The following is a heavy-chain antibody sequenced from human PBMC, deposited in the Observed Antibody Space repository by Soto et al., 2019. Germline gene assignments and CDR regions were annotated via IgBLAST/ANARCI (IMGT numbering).Heavy chain of an antibody. CDR2: INHSGST. J-gene: IGHJ4*02. V-gene: IGHV4-34*01. Sequence: PSETLSLTCAVYGGSFSGYYWSWIRQPPGKGLEWIGEINHSGSTNYNPSLKSRVTISVDTSKNQFSLKLSSVTAADTAVYYCARGLPPSMVRGVIAQEHRTRRRQKSSTIFDYWGQGTLVTVSS. CDR3: ARGLPPSMVRGVIAQEHRTRRRQKSSTIFDY. D-gene: IGHD3-10*01. CDR1: GGSFSGYY.